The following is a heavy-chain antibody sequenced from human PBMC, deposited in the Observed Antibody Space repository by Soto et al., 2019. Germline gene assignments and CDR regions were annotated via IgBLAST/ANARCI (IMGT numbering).Heavy chain of an antibody. J-gene: IGHJ4*02. CDR1: GYTFTSYA. V-gene: IGHV1-3*05. Sequence: QVQLVQSGAEEKKPGASVKVSCKASGYTFTSYAMHWVRQAPGQRLEWMGWINAGNGNTKYSQKSQRXVTITRDTSASTVYMELSSLRSDATAVYYCARVSGGYFLDYWGQGTLVTVSS. CDR3: ARVSGGYFLDY. CDR2: INAGNGNT. D-gene: IGHD6-19*01.